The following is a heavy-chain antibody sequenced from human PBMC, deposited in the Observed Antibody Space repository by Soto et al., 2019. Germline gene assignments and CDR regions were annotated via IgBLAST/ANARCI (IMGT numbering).Heavy chain of an antibody. CDR3: ARGWGLLWFGELLYSRAYYYGMDV. V-gene: IGHV1-2*04. D-gene: IGHD3-10*01. J-gene: IGHJ6*02. CDR1: GYTFTGYY. CDR2: INPNSGGT. Sequence: ASVKVSCKASGYTFTGYYMHWVRQAPGQGLEWMGWINPNSGGTNYAQKFQGWVTMTRDTSISTAYMELSRLRSDDTAVYYCARGWGLLWFGELLYSRAYYYGMDVWGQGTTVTVSS.